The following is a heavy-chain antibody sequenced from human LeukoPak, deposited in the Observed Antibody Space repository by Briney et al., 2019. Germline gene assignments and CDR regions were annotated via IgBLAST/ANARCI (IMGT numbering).Heavy chain of an antibody. J-gene: IGHJ4*02. Sequence: GGSLRLCCAASGFTFSSYGMHWVRQAPGKGLEWVAFIRYDGSNKYYADSVKGRFTISRDNSKNTLYLQMNSLRAEDTAVYYCARGSSSWYGEYYFDYWGQGTLVTVSS. D-gene: IGHD6-13*01. CDR1: GFTFSSYG. CDR3: ARGSSSWYGEYYFDY. CDR2: IRYDGSNK. V-gene: IGHV3-30*02.